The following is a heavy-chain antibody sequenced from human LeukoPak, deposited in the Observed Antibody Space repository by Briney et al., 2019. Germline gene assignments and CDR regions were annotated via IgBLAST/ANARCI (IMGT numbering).Heavy chain of an antibody. CDR2: INPNSGGT. V-gene: IGHV1-2*04. D-gene: IGHD3-10*01. J-gene: IGHJ6*04. Sequence: ASVKVSCKASGYTLTGYYMHWVRQAPGQGLEWMGWINPNSGGTNYAQKFQGWVTMTRDTSISTAYMELSGLRSDDTAVYYCARGSLTMVRGVNHYYYYYGMDVWGKGTTVTVSS. CDR3: ARGSLTMVRGVNHYYYYYGMDV. CDR1: GYTLTGYY.